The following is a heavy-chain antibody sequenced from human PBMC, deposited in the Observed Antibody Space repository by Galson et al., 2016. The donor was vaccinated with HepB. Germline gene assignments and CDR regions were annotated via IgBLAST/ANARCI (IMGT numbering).Heavy chain of an antibody. J-gene: IGHJ3*02. CDR1: GFSFRNYA. CDR3: VKEGYCRGGTCYGGIDAFDI. Sequence: SLRLSCAASGFSFRNYAMHWVRQAPGKGLEYVSGVNNNGGSTNYVDTVKGRFTISRDNSKNTLYLHMSSLRTDDTAVYYCVKEGYCRGGTCYGGIDAFDIWGQGTMVTVSS. D-gene: IGHD2-15*01. V-gene: IGHV3-64D*06. CDR2: VNNNGGST.